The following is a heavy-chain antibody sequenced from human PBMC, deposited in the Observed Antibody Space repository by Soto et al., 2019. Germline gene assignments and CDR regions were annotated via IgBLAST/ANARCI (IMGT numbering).Heavy chain of an antibody. Sequence: QVQLVQSGAEVKRPGASVKVSCKASGYTFTTYYMHWGRQAPGQGLEWLGIINPNGGSTTYAQKFQGRVTMTRDTSTSTVYSELSSLRSEDTAVYYCARAGYCSGGTCFHGNCDYWGQGTLVTVSA. CDR3: ARAGYCSGGTCFHGNCDY. CDR1: GYTFTTYY. D-gene: IGHD2-15*01. V-gene: IGHV1-46*01. J-gene: IGHJ4*02. CDR2: INPNGGST.